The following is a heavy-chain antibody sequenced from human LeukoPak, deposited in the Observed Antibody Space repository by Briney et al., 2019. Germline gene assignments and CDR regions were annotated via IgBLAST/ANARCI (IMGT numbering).Heavy chain of an antibody. D-gene: IGHD4-23*01. J-gene: IGHJ4*02. V-gene: IGHV4-34*01. Sequence: SETLSLTCAVYGGSLSGYYWSWIRRPPGKGLEWIGEINHSGSTNNNPSLKSRVTISIETSKNQFSLKVTSVTAADTAVYYCARVGHGGNSGDYWGQGTLVTVSS. CDR2: INHSGST. CDR3: ARVGHGGNSGDY. CDR1: GGSLSGYY.